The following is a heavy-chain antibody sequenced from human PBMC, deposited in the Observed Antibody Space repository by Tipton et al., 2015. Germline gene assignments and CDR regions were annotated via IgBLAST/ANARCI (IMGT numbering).Heavy chain of an antibody. V-gene: IGHV3-11*05. CDR3: AKDGGSGWQDTVYYYGMDV. D-gene: IGHD6-19*01. CDR1: GFTFSDYY. Sequence: SLRLSCAASGFTFSDYYMSWIRQAPGKGLEWVSYISSSSSYTSYADSVKGRFTISRDNAKNSLYLQMNSLRAEDTALYYCAKDGGSGWQDTVYYYGMDVWGQGITVTVSS. J-gene: IGHJ6*02. CDR2: ISSSSSYT.